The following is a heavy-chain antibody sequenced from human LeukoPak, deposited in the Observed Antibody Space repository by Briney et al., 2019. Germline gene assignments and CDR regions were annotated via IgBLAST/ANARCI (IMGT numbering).Heavy chain of an antibody. Sequence: SETLSLTCTVSGGSISGYYWSWIRQPPGKGLEWIGEINHSGSTNYNPSLKSRVTISVDTSKNQFSLKLSSVTAADTAVYYCARQRVAAANNWFDPWGQGTLVTVSS. CDR1: GGSISGYY. V-gene: IGHV4-34*01. J-gene: IGHJ5*02. CDR2: INHSGST. D-gene: IGHD6-13*01. CDR3: ARQRVAAANNWFDP.